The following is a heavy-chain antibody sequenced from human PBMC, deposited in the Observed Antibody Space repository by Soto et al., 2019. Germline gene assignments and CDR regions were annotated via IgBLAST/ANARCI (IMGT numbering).Heavy chain of an antibody. D-gene: IGHD6-19*01. Sequence: GGSLRLSCAASGFTFSNYAMSWVRQAPGKGLEWVSAISAAGGTTYYADSVKGRFTISRDNSKDTLYLQMNSPTADDTAVYYCAKSGSGWYNFHYWGLGTLVTVSS. CDR1: GFTFSNYA. V-gene: IGHV3-23*01. CDR2: ISAAGGTT. CDR3: AKSGSGWYNFHY. J-gene: IGHJ4*02.